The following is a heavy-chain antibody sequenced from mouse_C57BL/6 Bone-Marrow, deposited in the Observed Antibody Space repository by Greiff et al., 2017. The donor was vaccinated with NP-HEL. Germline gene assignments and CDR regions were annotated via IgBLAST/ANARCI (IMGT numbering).Heavy chain of an antibody. J-gene: IGHJ2*01. D-gene: IGHD2-4*01. CDR1: GFNIKNTY. V-gene: IGHV14-3*01. Sequence: AHVKQSVAELVRPGASVKLSCTASGFNIKNTYMHWVKQRPEQGLEWIGRIDPANGNTKYAPKFQGKATITADTSSNTAYLQLSSLTSEDTAIYYCARGDYDRGYFDYWGQGTTLTVSS. CDR2: IDPANGNT. CDR3: ARGDYDRGYFDY.